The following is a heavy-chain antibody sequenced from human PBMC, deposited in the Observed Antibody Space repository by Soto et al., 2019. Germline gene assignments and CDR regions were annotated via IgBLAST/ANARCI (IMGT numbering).Heavy chain of an antibody. V-gene: IGHV1-24*01. CDR3: ENDAVAASQMTLA. Sequence: ASVKVSCKVSGYTLTELSMHWVRQAPGKGLEWMGGFDPEDGETIYAQKFQGRVTMTEDTSTDTAYMELSSVRSEDTAVYDCENDAVAASQMTLAWGQGTLVTVSS. J-gene: IGHJ5*02. D-gene: IGHD1-26*01. CDR1: GYTLTELS. CDR2: FDPEDGET.